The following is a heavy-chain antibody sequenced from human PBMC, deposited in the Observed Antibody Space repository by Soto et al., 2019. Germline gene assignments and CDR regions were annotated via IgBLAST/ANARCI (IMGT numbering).Heavy chain of an antibody. V-gene: IGHV2-70*01. CDR2: IDWDDDK. Sequence: SGPTLVNPTQTLTLTCTFSGFSLSTSGMCVSWIRQPPGKALEWLALIDWDDDKYYSTSLKTRLTISEDTSKNQVVLTMTNMDPVDTATYYCARAYKNYYDSSGYYYLSAFDIWGQGTMVTVSS. CDR3: ARAYKNYYDSSGYYYLSAFDI. CDR1: GFSLSTSGMC. J-gene: IGHJ3*02. D-gene: IGHD3-22*01.